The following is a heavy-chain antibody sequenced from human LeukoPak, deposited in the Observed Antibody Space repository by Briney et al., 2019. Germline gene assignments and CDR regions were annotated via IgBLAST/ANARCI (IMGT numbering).Heavy chain of an antibody. D-gene: IGHD3-9*01. CDR3: ATHGYSELRYFDWSTNE. V-gene: IGHV3-53*01. J-gene: IGHJ4*02. CDR1: GFTVSSNY. CDR2: IYSGGST. Sequence: GGSLRLSCAASGFTVSSNYMSWVRQAPGKGLEWVSVIYSGGSTYYADSVKGRFTISRDNSKNTLYLQMDSLRAEDTAVYYCATHGYSELRYFDWSTNEWGQGTLVTVSS.